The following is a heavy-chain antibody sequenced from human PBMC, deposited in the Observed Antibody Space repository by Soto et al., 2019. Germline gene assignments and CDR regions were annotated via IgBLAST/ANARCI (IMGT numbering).Heavy chain of an antibody. CDR2: ISTYYGNT. J-gene: IGHJ4*02. V-gene: IGHV1-18*01. CDR1: GYTFTNYG. CDR3: ARDGNKDSSGFSCDD. D-gene: IGHD6-19*01. Sequence: ASVKVSCKASGYTFTNYGISWVRQAPGQGLEWMGWISTYYGNTNYAQKLQGRVTMTTDTSTGTAYMELRSLRSDDTAVYYCARDGNKDSSGFSCDDWGQGTLVTLSS.